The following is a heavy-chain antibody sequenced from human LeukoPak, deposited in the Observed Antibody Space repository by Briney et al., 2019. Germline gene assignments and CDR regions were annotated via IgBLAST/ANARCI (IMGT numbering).Heavy chain of an antibody. D-gene: IGHD3-10*01. V-gene: IGHV3-73*01. Sequence: SGGSLRLSCAASGFTFNRYAMHWVRQASGEGLEWVGRIRSKANSYATAYAASVKGRFTISRDDSKNTAYLQMNSLKTEDTAVYYCTRLGSAILDYWGQGTLVTVSS. CDR3: TRLGSAILDY. CDR2: IRSKANSYAT. CDR1: GFTFNRYA. J-gene: IGHJ4*02.